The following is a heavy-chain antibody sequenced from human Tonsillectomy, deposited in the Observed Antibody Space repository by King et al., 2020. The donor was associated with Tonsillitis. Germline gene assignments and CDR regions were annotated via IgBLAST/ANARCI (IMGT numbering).Heavy chain of an antibody. Sequence: VQLVESGGGLVQTGGSLRLSCAASGFTFSSYNMNWVRQAPGKGLEWVSSIGSGGTIYYADSVKGRFTISRDNAKNSLYLQMNSLRDEDTAVYYCARRSSAAGRNWFDPWGQGTLVTVSS. D-gene: IGHD6-13*01. CDR3: ARRSSAAGRNWFDP. J-gene: IGHJ5*02. CDR1: GFTFSSYN. V-gene: IGHV3-48*02. CDR2: IGSGGTI.